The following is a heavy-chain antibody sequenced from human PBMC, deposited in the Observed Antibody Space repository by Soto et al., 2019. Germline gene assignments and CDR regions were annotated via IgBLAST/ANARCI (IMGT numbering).Heavy chain of an antibody. CDR1: GGSISSYY. D-gene: IGHD2-8*01. V-gene: IGHV4-59*01. J-gene: IGHJ6*02. Sequence: SATLSLTCTVSGGSISSYYWSWLRQPPGKGLEWIGYIYYSGSTNYNPSLKSRVAISVDTSKNQFSLQLSSVTAADTAVYYCARDKNGLKNGTDVWGQGTTVTVS. CDR3: ARDKNGLKNGTDV. CDR2: IYYSGST.